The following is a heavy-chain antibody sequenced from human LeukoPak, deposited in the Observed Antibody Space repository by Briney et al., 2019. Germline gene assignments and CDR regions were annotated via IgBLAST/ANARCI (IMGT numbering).Heavy chain of an antibody. V-gene: IGHV4-4*02. CDR2: IYHSGST. J-gene: IGHJ4*02. D-gene: IGHD1-26*01. CDR3: ARDISGSYYDY. Sequence: SGTLSLTCAVSGGSISSSNWWSWVRQPPGKGLEWFGEIYHSGSTNYNPSLKSRVTISVDKSKNQFFLKLSPVTAADTAVYYCARDISGSYYDYWGQGTLLTVSS. CDR1: GGSISSSNW.